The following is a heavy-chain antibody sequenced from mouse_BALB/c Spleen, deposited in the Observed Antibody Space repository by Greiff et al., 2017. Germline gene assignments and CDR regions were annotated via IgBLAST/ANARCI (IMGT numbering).Heavy chain of an antibody. Sequence: EVKLMESGGGLVKPGGSLKLSCAASGFTFSSYAMSWVRQSPEKRLEWVAEISSGGSYTYYPDTVTGRFTISRDNAKNTLYLEMSSLRSEDTAMYYCASGGRGFAYWGQGTLVTVSA. CDR1: GFTFSSYA. D-gene: IGHD3-3*01. J-gene: IGHJ3*01. CDR3: ASGGRGFAY. V-gene: IGHV5-9-4*01. CDR2: ISSGGSYT.